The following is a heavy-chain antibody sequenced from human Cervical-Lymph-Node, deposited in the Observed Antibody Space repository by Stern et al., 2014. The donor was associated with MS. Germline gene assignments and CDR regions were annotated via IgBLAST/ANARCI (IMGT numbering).Heavy chain of an antibody. D-gene: IGHD3-10*01. V-gene: IGHV1-69*06. CDR3: ARGAGDNWFDP. Sequence: QVQLVQSGADVNKPGSSVRVSCKASGGISWLRQAPGQGLEWMGGIIPFVGTGTVNYAQNFQGRLTIIADTSTNTTYIELSRLRFDDTAVYYCARGAGDNWFDPWGQGTLVSVSS. CDR2: IIPFVGTGTV. J-gene: IGHJ5*02. CDR1: GG.